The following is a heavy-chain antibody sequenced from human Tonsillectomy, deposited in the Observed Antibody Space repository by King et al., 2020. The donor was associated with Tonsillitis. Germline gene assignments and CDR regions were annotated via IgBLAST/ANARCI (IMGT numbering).Heavy chain of an antibody. CDR1: GFTFSTYS. Sequence: VQLVESGGGLVKPGGSLRLSCAASGFTFSTYSMNWVRQAPGKGLEWVSSISSSSSYIYYADSVKSRFTISRDNAKNSLYLQMNSLRAEDTAVYYCAGLPVGTIDYYYYYDLDVWGQGTTVTVSS. V-gene: IGHV3-21*01. J-gene: IGHJ6*02. CDR3: AGLPVGTIDYYYYYDLDV. D-gene: IGHD1-26*01. CDR2: ISSSSSYI.